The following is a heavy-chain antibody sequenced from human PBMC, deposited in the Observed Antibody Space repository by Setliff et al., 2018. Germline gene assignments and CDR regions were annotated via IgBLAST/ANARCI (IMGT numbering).Heavy chain of an antibody. CDR2: ISGGGDST. V-gene: IGHV3-23*01. CDR3: ARDRVSNSFYYYGLDV. D-gene: IGHD1-1*01. J-gene: IGHJ6*02. CDR1: GFTFSGYS. Sequence: PGGSLRLSCAASGFTFSGYSMNWVRQTPGKGLEWVSTISGGGDSTYYADSVMGRVTISRDNSKNSLFLQMNGLRVDDTAVYYCARDRVSNSFYYYGLDVWGQGTTITVSS.